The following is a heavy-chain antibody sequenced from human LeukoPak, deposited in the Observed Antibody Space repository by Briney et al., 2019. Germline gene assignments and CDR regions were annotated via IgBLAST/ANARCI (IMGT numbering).Heavy chain of an antibody. CDR1: GGSISSGGYY. V-gene: IGHV4-30-2*01. CDR2: IYHSGST. J-gene: IGHJ4*02. Sequence: SETLSLTCTVSGGSISSGGYYWSWIRQPPGKGLEWIGYIYHSGSTYYNPSLKSRVTISVDRSKNQFSLKLSSVTAADTAVYYCARGASYYDFWSGYFGPFDYWGQGTLVTVSS. CDR3: ARGASYYDFWSGYFGPFDY. D-gene: IGHD3-3*01.